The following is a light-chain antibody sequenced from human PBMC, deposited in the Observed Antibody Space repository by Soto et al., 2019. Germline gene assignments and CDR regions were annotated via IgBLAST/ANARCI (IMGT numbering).Light chain of an antibody. CDR3: CSYAGSYTFSYV. V-gene: IGLV2-11*01. J-gene: IGLJ1*01. Sequence: QSALTQPRSVSGSPGQSVTISCTGTSSDVGGYNYVSWYQQHPGKAPKLMIYDVSKRPSGVPDRFSGSKSGNTASLTISGLQAEDEADYYYCSYAGSYTFSYVFGTGTKLTVL. CDR2: DVS. CDR1: SSDVGGYNY.